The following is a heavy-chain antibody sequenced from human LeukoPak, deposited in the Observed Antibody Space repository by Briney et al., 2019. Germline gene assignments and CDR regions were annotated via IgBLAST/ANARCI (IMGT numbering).Heavy chain of an antibody. J-gene: IGHJ4*02. CDR3: AKDPLGYCSSTSCSLAYYFDY. D-gene: IGHD2-2*01. V-gene: IGHV3-23*01. CDR2: ISGSGGST. CDR1: GFTFGDYA. Sequence: GGSLRLSCTASGFTFGDYAMSWVRQAPGKGLEWVSAISGSGGSTYYADSVKGRFTISRDNSKNTLYLQMNSLRAEDTAVYYCAKDPLGYCSSTSCSLAYYFDYWGQGTLVTVSS.